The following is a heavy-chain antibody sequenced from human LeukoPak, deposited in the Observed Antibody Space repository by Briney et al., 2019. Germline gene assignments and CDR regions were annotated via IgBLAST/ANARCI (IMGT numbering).Heavy chain of an antibody. CDR3: ARDDTSAHFFDY. J-gene: IGHJ4*02. Sequence: PGGSLRLSCTVSGFTFSAFAMMWVRQAPGKGPELVSAIHAGGIPAFYAESVKGRFTISRDNAKNSLYLQMNTLRAEDTAVYYCARDDTSAHFFDYWGQGTLVTVSS. D-gene: IGHD3-10*01. CDR1: GFTFSAFA. V-gene: IGHV3-21*01. CDR2: IHAGGIPA.